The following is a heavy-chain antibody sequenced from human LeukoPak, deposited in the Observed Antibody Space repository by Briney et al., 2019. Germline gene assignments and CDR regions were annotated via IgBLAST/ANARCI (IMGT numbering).Heavy chain of an antibody. J-gene: IGHJ4*02. D-gene: IGHD6-19*01. Sequence: PGRSLRLSCAASGFTFSSYGMHWVRQAPGKGLEWVAVIWYDGSNKYYADSVKGRFTISRDNSKNTLYLQMNSLRAEDTAVYYCARDPDFSGWGYFDYWGQGTLVTVSS. V-gene: IGHV3-33*01. CDR3: ARDPDFSGWGYFDY. CDR1: GFTFSSYG. CDR2: IWYDGSNK.